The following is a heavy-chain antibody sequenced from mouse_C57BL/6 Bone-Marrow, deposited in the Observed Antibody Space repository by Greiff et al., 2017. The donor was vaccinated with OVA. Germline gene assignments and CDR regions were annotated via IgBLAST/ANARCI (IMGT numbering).Heavy chain of an antibody. CDR1: GYTFTDYN. D-gene: IGHD1-1*01. Sequence: VQLQQSGPELVKPGASVKIPCKASGYTFTDYNMDWVKQSHGKSLEWIGDINPNNGGTIYNQKFKGKATLTVDKSSSTAYMELRSLTSEDTAVYYCARGGRDYYGSFCYFDVWGTGTTVTVSS. J-gene: IGHJ1*03. CDR3: ARGGRDYYGSFCYFDV. V-gene: IGHV1-18*01. CDR2: INPNNGGT.